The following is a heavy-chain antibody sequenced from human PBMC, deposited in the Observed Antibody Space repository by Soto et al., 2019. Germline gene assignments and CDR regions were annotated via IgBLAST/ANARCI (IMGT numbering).Heavy chain of an antibody. CDR2: IYWDDDK. Sequence: QITLKESGPTLVKPTQTLTLTCTFSGFSLSTSGVGVGWIRQPPGKALEWLALIYWDDDKRYSPSLKIRLTLTKDTSKNQVVLTMTNMDPVDTATYYCARYYGSGSYFDYWGQGTLVTVSS. CDR3: ARYYGSGSYFDY. D-gene: IGHD3-10*01. J-gene: IGHJ4*02. CDR1: GFSLSTSGVG. V-gene: IGHV2-5*02.